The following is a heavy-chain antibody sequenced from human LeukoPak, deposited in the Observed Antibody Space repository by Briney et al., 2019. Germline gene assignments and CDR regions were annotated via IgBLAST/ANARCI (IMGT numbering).Heavy chain of an antibody. Sequence: ASVKVSCKASGYTFTSYGISWVRQAPGQGLEWMGWISAYNGNTNYAQKLQGRVTMTRNTSISTAYMELSSLRSEDTAVYYCARAVAAGVDYWGQGTLVTVSS. CDR2: ISAYNGNT. CDR1: GYTFTSYG. J-gene: IGHJ4*02. CDR3: ARAVAAGVDY. V-gene: IGHV1-18*01. D-gene: IGHD6-13*01.